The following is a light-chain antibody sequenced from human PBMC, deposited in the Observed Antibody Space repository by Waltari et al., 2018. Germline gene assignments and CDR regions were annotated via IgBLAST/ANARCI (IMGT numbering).Light chain of an antibody. J-gene: IGLJ2*01. Sequence: SALPRPDFVSGYPGQSITTSCSGTGRSSGPYESVSWYQQTQGKAPKVIIYDVTSRPSGVSNRFSGSKSGSSASLTISGLPPEDEADYYCSSFTTSTTGIFGGGTRLTVL. CDR3: SSFTTSTTGI. V-gene: IGLV2-14*01. CDR1: GRSSGPYES. CDR2: DVT.